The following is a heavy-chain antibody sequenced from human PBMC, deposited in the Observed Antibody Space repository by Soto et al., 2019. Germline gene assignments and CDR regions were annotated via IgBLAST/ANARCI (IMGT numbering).Heavy chain of an antibody. Sequence: ASVMVSCKASGYTFTAYAMHWVRQSPGQGLEWMGWINTNSGAATYAQKFQCRVTMTMDTSITATDIELSSLSYDDTAVYYCAREASAVLALDYWGQGTLVTVSS. J-gene: IGHJ4*02. CDR3: AREASAVLALDY. V-gene: IGHV1-2*02. CDR1: GYTFTAYA. D-gene: IGHD6-19*01. CDR2: INTNSGAA.